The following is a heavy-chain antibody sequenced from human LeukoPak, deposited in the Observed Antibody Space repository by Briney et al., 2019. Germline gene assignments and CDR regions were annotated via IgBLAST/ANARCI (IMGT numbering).Heavy chain of an antibody. CDR1: GGTFSSYA. V-gene: IGHV1-69*13. D-gene: IGHD3/OR15-3a*01. CDR2: IIPIFGTA. CDR3: ARPADRDWLWLAFDY. J-gene: IGHJ4*02. Sequence: GAPVKVSCKASGGTFSSYAISWVRQAPGQGLEWMGGIIPIFGTANYAQKFQGRVTITADESTSTAYMVLSSLRSEDTAVYYCARPADRDWLWLAFDYWGQGTLVTVSS.